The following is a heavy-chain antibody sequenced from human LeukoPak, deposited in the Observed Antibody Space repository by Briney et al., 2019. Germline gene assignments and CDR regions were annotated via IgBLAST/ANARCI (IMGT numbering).Heavy chain of an antibody. CDR1: GFTFDDYA. J-gene: IGHJ5*02. CDR2: ISWNSGSI. Sequence: GRSLRLSCAASGFTFDDYAMHWVRQAPGKGLEWVSGISWNSGSIGYADSVKGRFTISRDNAKNSLYLQMNSLRAEDTALYYCAKGLSRYYLARQIDPWGQGTLVTVSS. CDR3: AKGLSRYYLARQIDP. D-gene: IGHD3-22*01. V-gene: IGHV3-9*01.